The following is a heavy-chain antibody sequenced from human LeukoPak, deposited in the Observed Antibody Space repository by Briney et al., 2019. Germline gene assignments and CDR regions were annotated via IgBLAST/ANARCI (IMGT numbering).Heavy chain of an antibody. CDR3: ARHFDSGDYPLDY. D-gene: IGHD4-17*01. V-gene: IGHV4-38-2*02. J-gene: IGHJ4*02. CDR1: GYSIRSGYY. CDR2: VFHTGST. Sequence: SETLSLTCSVSGYSIRSGYYWGWIRQPPGKGLEWIGTVFHTGSTDYNPSLQGRVTISVVTSARQFSLKLKSVTAADTAVYYCARHFDSGDYPLDYWGQGTLVSVSS.